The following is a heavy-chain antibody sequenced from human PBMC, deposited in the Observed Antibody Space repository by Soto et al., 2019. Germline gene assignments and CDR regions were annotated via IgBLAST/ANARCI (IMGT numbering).Heavy chain of an antibody. D-gene: IGHD2-21*02. CDR2: IYSDGNT. V-gene: IGHV3-66*01. CDR3: VREDDKEAKGLDD. Sequence: PGGSLRLSCAASGFIVISNYMSWVLQAPWKGLEWVSVIYSDGNTYYADSVKGRFTISRDISKNTLYLQMNSLRAEDTGVYYGVREDDKEAKGLDDWRQGSLGNGSS. J-gene: IGHJ4*02. CDR1: GFIVISNY.